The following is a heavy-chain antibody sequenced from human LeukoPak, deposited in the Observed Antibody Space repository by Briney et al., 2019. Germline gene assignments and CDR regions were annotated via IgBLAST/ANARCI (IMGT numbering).Heavy chain of an antibody. CDR3: ARSSPPMTTVTTCDY. CDR2: INPSGGST. V-gene: IGHV1-46*01. D-gene: IGHD4-17*01. CDR1: GYTFTSYG. J-gene: IGHJ4*02. Sequence: ASVKVSCKASGYTFTSYGISWVRQAPGQGLEWMGIINPSGGSTSYAQKFQGRVTMTRDTSTSTVYMELSSLRSEDTAVYYCARSSPPMTTVTTCDYWGQGTLVTVSS.